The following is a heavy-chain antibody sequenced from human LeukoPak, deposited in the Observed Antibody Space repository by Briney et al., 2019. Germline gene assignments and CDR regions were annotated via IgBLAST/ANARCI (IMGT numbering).Heavy chain of an antibody. J-gene: IGHJ4*02. Sequence: PGGSLRLSCAASGFPLSSYAMSWVRQAPGKGLEWVSATSSSDAGTYYADSVRGRFTISRDNAKNSLYLQMNSLRAEDTAVYYCARGFHRYNYDSGAYSVYWGQGTLVTVSS. CDR1: GFPLSSYA. V-gene: IGHV3-23*01. CDR3: ARGFHRYNYDSGAYSVY. CDR2: TSSSDAGT. D-gene: IGHD3-22*01.